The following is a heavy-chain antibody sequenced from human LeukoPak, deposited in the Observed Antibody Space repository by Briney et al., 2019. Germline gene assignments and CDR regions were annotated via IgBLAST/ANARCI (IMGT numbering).Heavy chain of an antibody. J-gene: IGHJ3*02. CDR3: ARLGPLWLGAFDI. CDR1: GGSISSSSYY. V-gene: IGHV4-39*01. D-gene: IGHD3-10*01. CDR2: IYYSGST. Sequence: PSETLSLTCTVSGGSISSSSYYWGWIRQPPGKGLEWIGNIYYSGSTYYNPSLKSRVTISVDTSKNQFSLKLSSVTAADTAVYYCARLGPLWLGAFDIWGQGTMVTVSS.